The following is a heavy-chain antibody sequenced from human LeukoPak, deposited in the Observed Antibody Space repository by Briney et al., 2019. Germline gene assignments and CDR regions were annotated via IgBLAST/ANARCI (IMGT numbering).Heavy chain of an antibody. D-gene: IGHD3/OR15-3a*01. CDR3: AWTGYSNNYWYFDL. Sequence: PSETLSLTCTVSGGSISSSSYYWGWIRQPPGKGLEWIGSIYYSGSTYYNPSLKSRVTISVDTSKNQFSLKLSSVTAADTAVYYCAWTGYSNNYWYFDLWGRGTLVTVSS. V-gene: IGHV4-39*01. J-gene: IGHJ2*01. CDR1: GGSISSSSYY. CDR2: IYYSGST.